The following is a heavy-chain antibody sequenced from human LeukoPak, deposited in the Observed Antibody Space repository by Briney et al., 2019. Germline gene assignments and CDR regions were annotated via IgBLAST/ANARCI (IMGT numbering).Heavy chain of an antibody. Sequence: GGSLRLSCAASGFTFSSYSMNWVRQAPGKGLEWVSSISSSSIYKYYADSVKGRFTISRDNAKKSLYPQMNSLRAEDTAVYYCAKDTVKVTTIRRVPHYMDVWGKGTTVTISS. CDR3: AKDTVKVTTIRRVPHYMDV. CDR2: ISSSSIYK. CDR1: GFTFSSYS. J-gene: IGHJ6*03. V-gene: IGHV3-21*01. D-gene: IGHD5-12*01.